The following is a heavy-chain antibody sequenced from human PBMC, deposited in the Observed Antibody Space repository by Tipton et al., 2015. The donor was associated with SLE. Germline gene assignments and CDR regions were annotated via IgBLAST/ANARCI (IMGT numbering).Heavy chain of an antibody. CDR3: ARVADYYGPGHYYYYMDV. J-gene: IGHJ6*03. Sequence: TLSLTCTVSGGSISSYYWSWIRQPPGKGLEWIGYIYYSGSTNYNPSLKSRVTISVDTSKNQFPLKLSSVTAADTAVYYCARVADYYGPGHYYYYMDVWGKGTTVTVSS. CDR2: IYYSGST. V-gene: IGHV4-59*01. D-gene: IGHD3-10*01. CDR1: GGSISSYY.